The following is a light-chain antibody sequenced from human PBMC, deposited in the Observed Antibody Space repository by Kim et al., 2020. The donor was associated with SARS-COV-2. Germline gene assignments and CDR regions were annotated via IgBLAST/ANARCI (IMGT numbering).Light chain of an antibody. J-gene: IGKJ2*01. CDR2: KAS. V-gene: IGKV1-5*03. CDR3: QQYNSYSPYT. CDR1: QSISSW. Sequence: ESVGDRVTITCRASQSISSWLAWYQQKPGKAPKLLIYKASSLESGVPSRFSGSGSGTEFTLTISSLQPDDFATYYCQQYNSYSPYTFGQGTKLEIK.